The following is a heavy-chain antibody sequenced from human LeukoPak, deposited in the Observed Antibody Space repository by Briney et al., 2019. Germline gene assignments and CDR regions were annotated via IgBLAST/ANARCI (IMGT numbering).Heavy chain of an antibody. Sequence: PSETLSLTCTVSGGSISSYYWSWIRQPPGKGLEWIGYIYYSGSTNYNPSFKSRVTMSVDTSRNQFSLKLSSVTAADTAVYFCARPLEATVTVPFDYWGQGILVTVSS. CDR2: IYYSGST. J-gene: IGHJ4*02. V-gene: IGHV4-59*12. D-gene: IGHD4-17*01. CDR1: GGSISSYY. CDR3: ARPLEATVTVPFDY.